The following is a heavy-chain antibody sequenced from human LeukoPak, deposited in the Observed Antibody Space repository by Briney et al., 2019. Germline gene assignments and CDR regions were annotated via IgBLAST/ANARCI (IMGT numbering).Heavy chain of an antibody. J-gene: IGHJ5*02. CDR2: ISAYNGNT. Sequence: ASVKVSCKASGYTFTSYGISWVRQAPGQGLEWMGWISAYNGNTNYAQKLQGRVTMTTDTSTSTAYMELRNLRSDDTAVYYCARDASLGSWFDPWGQGTLVTVSS. D-gene: IGHD3-16*01. V-gene: IGHV1-18*01. CDR1: GYTFTSYG. CDR3: ARDASLGSWFDP.